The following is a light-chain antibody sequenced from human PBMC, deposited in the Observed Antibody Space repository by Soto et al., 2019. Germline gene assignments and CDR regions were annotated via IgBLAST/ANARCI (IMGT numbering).Light chain of an antibody. V-gene: IGKV3-15*01. J-gene: IGKJ5*01. CDR1: QSFSSN. CDR2: GAS. Sequence: EIVMTQSPATLSVSPWERATLSCRASQSFSSNLAWYQQKPGQAPRLLIYGASTRATGIPARFSGSGSATEFTLTISSLQSEDSALYYCHQYNDWPFTFGQGTRLEIK. CDR3: HQYNDWPFT.